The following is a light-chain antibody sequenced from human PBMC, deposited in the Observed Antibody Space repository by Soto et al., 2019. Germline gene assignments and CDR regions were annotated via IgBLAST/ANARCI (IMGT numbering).Light chain of an antibody. Sequence: AIQMTQSPSSLSASVGDRVTITCRASQDISDDVGWYQQTPGKAPKLLISGASRLQSGVPSRFSGSGSGAAFTLTITSLRPEDSATYYCLQSYSTPITFGQGTRLEIK. CDR2: GAS. CDR1: QDISDD. V-gene: IGKV1-6*01. J-gene: IGKJ5*01. CDR3: LQSYSTPIT.